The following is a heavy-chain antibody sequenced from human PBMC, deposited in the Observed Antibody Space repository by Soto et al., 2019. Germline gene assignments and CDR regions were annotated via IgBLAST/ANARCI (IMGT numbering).Heavy chain of an antibody. CDR3: ARGLKYSSGRKCYAFDI. J-gene: IGHJ3*02. CDR2: IYHSGST. D-gene: IGHD6-19*01. CDR1: GGSISSSNW. Sequence: SETLSLTCAVSGGSISSSNWWSWVRQPPGKGLEWIGEIYHSGSTNYNPSLKSRVTISVDKSKNQFSLKLSSVTAADTAVYYCARGLKYSSGRKCYAFDIWGQGTMVTVSS. V-gene: IGHV4-4*02.